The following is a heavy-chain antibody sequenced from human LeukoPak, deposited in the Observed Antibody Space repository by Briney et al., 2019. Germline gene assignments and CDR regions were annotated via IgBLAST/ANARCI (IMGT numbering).Heavy chain of an antibody. V-gene: IGHV3-53*01. J-gene: IGHJ4*02. CDR3: ARDPDY. CDR2: IYSGGST. Sequence: PGGSLRLSCAVSGFNFRDHWMDWVRQAPGKGLEWVSVIYSGGSTYYADSVKGRFTISRDNSKNTLYLQMNSLRAEDTAVYYCARDPDYWGQGTLVTVSS. CDR1: GFNFRDHW.